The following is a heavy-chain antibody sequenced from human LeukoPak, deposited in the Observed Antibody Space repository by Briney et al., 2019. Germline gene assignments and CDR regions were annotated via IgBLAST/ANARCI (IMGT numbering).Heavy chain of an antibody. J-gene: IGHJ5*02. Sequence: TSQTLSLTCTVSGGSISSGTYYWSWIRQPAGKGLEWIGRIYTSGSTNYNPSLKSRVTISVDTSKNQFSLKLSSVTAADTAVYYCARDPVRYDFWSGYYEYNWFDPWGQGTLVTVSS. D-gene: IGHD3-3*01. CDR2: IYTSGST. CDR3: ARDPVRYDFWSGYYEYNWFDP. V-gene: IGHV4-61*02. CDR1: GGSISSGTYY.